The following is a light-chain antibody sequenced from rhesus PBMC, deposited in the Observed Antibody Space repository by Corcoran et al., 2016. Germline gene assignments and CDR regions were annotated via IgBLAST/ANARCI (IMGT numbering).Light chain of an antibody. CDR2: AAS. Sequence: DIQMTQSPSSLFASVGDRVTVTCRASQDIHKELTWYQHKPGKAPTLLIYAASILQTGVSCRFSGSGSGTDFTLTFSSLQPGDVATYHCLQDSTTPYSFGQGTKVEIK. J-gene: IGKJ2*01. V-gene: IGKV1-94*01. CDR3: LQDSTTPYS. CDR1: QDIHKE.